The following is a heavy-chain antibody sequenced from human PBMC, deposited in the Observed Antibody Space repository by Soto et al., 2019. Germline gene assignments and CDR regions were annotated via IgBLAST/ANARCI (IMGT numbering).Heavy chain of an antibody. V-gene: IGHV1-18*01. J-gene: IGHJ4*02. Sequence: QVQLVQSGAEVKKPGASVKVSCKASGYTFTTYGISWMRQAPGQGLEWMGWISGYNGNRNYAQNRQGRVPATPDTPTSTAYMDLRNLRSDDTAVYYCAREVEARGGEYDYWGQGTLVIVSS. CDR2: ISGYNGNR. CDR3: AREVEARGGEYDY. CDR1: GYTFTTYG. D-gene: IGHD3-16*01.